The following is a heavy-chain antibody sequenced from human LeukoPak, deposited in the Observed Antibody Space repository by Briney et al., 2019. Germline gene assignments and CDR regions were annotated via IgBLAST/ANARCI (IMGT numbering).Heavy chain of an antibody. CDR1: GGSISSGGYY. CDR3: ARHIAVAGYYYYGMDV. V-gene: IGHV4-31*03. D-gene: IGHD6-19*01. CDR2: IYYSGST. Sequence: PSETLSLTCTVSGGSISSGGYYWSWIRQHPGKGLEWIGYIYYSGSTYYNPSLKSRVTISVDTSKNQFSLKLSSATAADTAVYYCARHIAVAGYYYYGMDVWGQGTTVTVSS. J-gene: IGHJ6*02.